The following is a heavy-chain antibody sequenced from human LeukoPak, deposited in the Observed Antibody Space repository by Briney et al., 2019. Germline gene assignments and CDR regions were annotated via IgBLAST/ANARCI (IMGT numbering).Heavy chain of an antibody. CDR2: IKQDGSEK. Sequence: PGGSLRLSCAASGSTFSNYWMNWVRQAPGKGLEWVANIKQDGSEKYYVDSVKGRFTISRDNAKNSLYLQMNSLRAEDTAVYYCAGGSSWSFDYWGQGTLVTVSS. J-gene: IGHJ4*02. CDR3: AGGSSWSFDY. V-gene: IGHV3-7*01. D-gene: IGHD6-13*01. CDR1: GSTFSNYW.